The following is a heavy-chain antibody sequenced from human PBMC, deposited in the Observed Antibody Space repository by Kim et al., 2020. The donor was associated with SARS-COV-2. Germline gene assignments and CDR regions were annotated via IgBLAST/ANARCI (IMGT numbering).Heavy chain of an antibody. J-gene: IGHJ5*02. CDR3: ARGWGNRPLDH. Sequence: GGSLRLSCATFGFSFNDSGMSWVRQVPGKGLEWVSGISWDARSTEYADSAKGRFTISRDNAKNSLHLQMKSLRVDDTALYHCARGWGNRPLDHWGQGTLVTVSS. V-gene: IGHV3-20*01. CDR1: GFSFNDSG. D-gene: IGHD3-16*01. CDR2: ISWDARST.